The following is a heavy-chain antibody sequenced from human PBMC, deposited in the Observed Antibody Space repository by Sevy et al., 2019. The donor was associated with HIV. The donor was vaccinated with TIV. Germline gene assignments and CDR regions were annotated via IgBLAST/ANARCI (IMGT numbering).Heavy chain of an antibody. J-gene: IGHJ4*02. CDR1: GYTFTSYD. CDR2: MNPNSGNT. V-gene: IGHV1-8*01. Sequence: ASVKVACKASGYTFTSYDINWVRQATGQGLEWMGWMNPNSGNTGYAQKFQGRVTMTRNTSISTAYMELSSLRSEGTAVYYCAGAYSSGWYVFDYWGQGTLVTVSS. D-gene: IGHD6-19*01. CDR3: AGAYSSGWYVFDY.